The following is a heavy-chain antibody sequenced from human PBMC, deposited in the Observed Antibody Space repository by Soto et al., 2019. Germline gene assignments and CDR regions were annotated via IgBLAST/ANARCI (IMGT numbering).Heavy chain of an antibody. J-gene: IGHJ1*01. V-gene: IGHV3-66*01. D-gene: IGHD6-13*01. CDR1: GFTVSSNY. Sequence: GGSLRLSCAASGFTVSSNYMSWVRQAPGKGLEWVSVIYSAGSTYYADSVKGRFTISRDNSKNTLYLQMNSLRAEDTAVYYCARTEGSSSWYGAEYFQHWGQGTLVTVSS. CDR3: ARTEGSSSWYGAEYFQH. CDR2: IYSAGST.